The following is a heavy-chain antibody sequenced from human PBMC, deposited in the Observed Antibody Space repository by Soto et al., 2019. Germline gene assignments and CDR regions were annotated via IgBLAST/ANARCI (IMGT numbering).Heavy chain of an antibody. CDR2: ISYDETNK. CDR3: AKDRCGARCYFSGMDV. D-gene: IGHD2-21*01. V-gene: IGHV3-30*18. CDR1: GFTFSTYG. J-gene: IGHJ6*02. Sequence: QVQLVESGGGVVQPGRSLRLSCAASGFTFSTYGIHWVRQAPGKGLEWVALISYDETNKYYADSVKGRFTISRDNSKNTLYLQMNNLRAEDTAVYYCAKDRCGARCYFSGMDVWAQGTTVTFSS.